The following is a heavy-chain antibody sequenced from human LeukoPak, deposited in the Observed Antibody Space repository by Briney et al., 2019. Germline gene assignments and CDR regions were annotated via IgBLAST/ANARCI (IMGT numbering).Heavy chain of an antibody. V-gene: IGHV4-59*08. CDR3: ARHIGGGIEDMDV. J-gene: IGHJ6*03. Sequence: PSETLSLTCTVSGGSISSYYWSWIRQPPGKGLEWIGYIYYSGSTKYNPSLKSRVTIAVDTSRNQFFLKMSSVTAADTAVYYCARHIGGGIEDMDVWGTGTKVTVSS. CDR1: GGSISSYY. D-gene: IGHD3-16*02. CDR2: IYYSGST.